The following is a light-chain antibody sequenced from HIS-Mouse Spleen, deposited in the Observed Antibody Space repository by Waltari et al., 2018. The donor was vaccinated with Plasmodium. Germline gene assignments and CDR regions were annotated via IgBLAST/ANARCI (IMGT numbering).Light chain of an antibody. Sequence: SYELTQPPSVSVSPGQTASITCHGEQLGDTYACWYQQKPGQSPVLVIYQDSKRPSGIPERFSGSNSGNTATLTISGTQAMDEADYYCQAWDSSTAVVFGGGTKLTVL. V-gene: IGLV3-1*01. CDR2: QDS. J-gene: IGLJ2*01. CDR1: QLGDTY. CDR3: QAWDSSTAVV.